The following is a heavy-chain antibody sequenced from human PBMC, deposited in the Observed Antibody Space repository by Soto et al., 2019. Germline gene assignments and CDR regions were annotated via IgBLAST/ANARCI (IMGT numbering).Heavy chain of an antibody. D-gene: IGHD3-10*01. V-gene: IGHV1-18*01. CDR3: ARDHAVLLWFGEYLFNGMDV. J-gene: IGHJ6*02. CDR1: GYTFTSYG. Sequence: QVQLVQSGAEVKKPGASVKVSCKASGYTFTSYGISWVRQAPGQGLEWMGWISAYHGNTNYAQKLQGRVTMTTETSTSTASMELRSLKSDDTAVYYCARDHAVLLWFGEYLFNGMDVWGQGTTVTVSS. CDR2: ISAYHGNT.